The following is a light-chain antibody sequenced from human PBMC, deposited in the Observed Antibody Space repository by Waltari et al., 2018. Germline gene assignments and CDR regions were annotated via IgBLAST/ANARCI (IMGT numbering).Light chain of an antibody. J-gene: IGLJ3*02. Sequence: QSALTQPASMSGSPGHSITIPCAGTSADVGGYNLVSWYQQHPGKAPKLIIFEVTKRPSGVSYRFSGSRSGNTASLTLSGLQPEDEAAYYCCSYAGTSSWVFGGGTNVTVL. CDR1: SADVGGYNL. CDR2: EVT. CDR3: CSYAGTSSWV. V-gene: IGLV2-23*02.